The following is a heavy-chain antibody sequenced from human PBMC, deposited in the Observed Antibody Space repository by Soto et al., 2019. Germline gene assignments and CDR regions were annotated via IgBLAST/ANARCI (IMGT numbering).Heavy chain of an antibody. Sequence: SETLSLTCSIYSGSFSGYYWSWIRQPPGKGLEWIGEISQSGNTNYSPSLKSRVSISIDASKKQFSLNLASVSAADTAVYYCARAPKVSGSSQTRPDFWGQGTLVTVSS. CDR1: SGSFSGYY. J-gene: IGHJ4*02. CDR3: ARAPKVSGSSQTRPDF. D-gene: IGHD6-6*01. V-gene: IGHV4-34*01. CDR2: ISQSGNT.